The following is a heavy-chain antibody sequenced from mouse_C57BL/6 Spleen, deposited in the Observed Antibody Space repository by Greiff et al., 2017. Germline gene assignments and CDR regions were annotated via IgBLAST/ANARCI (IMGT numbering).Heavy chain of an antibody. CDR1: GYTFTSYW. V-gene: IGHV1-64*01. CDR3: AGYYYYTDFDY. CDR2: IHPNSGST. D-gene: IGHD1-1*01. Sequence: VQLQQPGAELVKPGASVKLSCKASGYTFTSYWMHWVKQRPGQGLEWIGMIHPNSGSTNYNEKFKSKATLTVDKSSSTAYMQLSSLTSEDSAVCYCAGYYYYTDFDYWGQGTLVTVSA. J-gene: IGHJ3*01.